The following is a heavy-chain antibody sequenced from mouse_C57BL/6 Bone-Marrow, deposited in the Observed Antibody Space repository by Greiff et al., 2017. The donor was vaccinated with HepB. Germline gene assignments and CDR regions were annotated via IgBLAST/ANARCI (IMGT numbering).Heavy chain of an antibody. CDR3: AKKSDYDGYGYAMDY. CDR1: GFSFTSYG. D-gene: IGHD2-4*01. J-gene: IGHJ4*01. CDR2: IWRGGST. Sequence: VQLQQSGPGLVQPSQSLSITCTVSGFSFTSYGVHWVRQSPGKGLEWLGVIWRGGSTDYNAAFMSRLSITKDNSKSQVFFKMNSLQADDTAIYYCAKKSDYDGYGYAMDYWGQGTSVTVSS. V-gene: IGHV2-5*01.